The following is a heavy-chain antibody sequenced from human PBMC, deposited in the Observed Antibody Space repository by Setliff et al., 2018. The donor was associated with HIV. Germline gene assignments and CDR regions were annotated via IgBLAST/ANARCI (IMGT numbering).Heavy chain of an antibody. V-gene: IGHV4-39*01. CDR1: GGSISSGGYY. CDR3: ARRIAPGWWGGNSGDAFDL. Sequence: SSETLSLTCTVSGGSISSGGYYWNWIRQRPGRGLEWIGHIYYSGSTSYNPSLKSRVTMSVDTSKNQFSLKLSSVTAADTAVYYCARRIAPGWWGGNSGDAFDLWGQGTMVTVSS. D-gene: IGHD2-21*02. J-gene: IGHJ3*01. CDR2: IYYSGST.